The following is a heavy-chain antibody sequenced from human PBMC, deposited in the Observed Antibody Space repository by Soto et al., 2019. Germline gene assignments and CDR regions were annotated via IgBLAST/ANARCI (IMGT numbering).Heavy chain of an antibody. Sequence: PGGSLRLSCAASGFTFSDYYMSWIRQAPGKGLEWVSYISSSSSYTNYADSVKGRFTISRDNAKNSLYLQMNSLRAEDTAVYYCARPMDSSSWPTNFDYWGQGTLVTVSS. CDR3: ARPMDSSSWPTNFDY. CDR2: ISSSSSYT. J-gene: IGHJ4*02. D-gene: IGHD6-13*01. CDR1: GFTFSDYY. V-gene: IGHV3-11*06.